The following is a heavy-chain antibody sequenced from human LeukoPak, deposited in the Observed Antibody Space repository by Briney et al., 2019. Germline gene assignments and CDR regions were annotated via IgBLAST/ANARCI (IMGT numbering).Heavy chain of an antibody. CDR1: GYTFTGYY. CDR3: ARGHIAAAGYYYYYYMDV. V-gene: IGHV1-2*06. J-gene: IGHJ6*03. D-gene: IGHD6-13*01. Sequence: ASVKVSCKASGYTFTGYYMHWVPQAPGQGLEWMGRINPNSGGTNYAQKFQGRVTMTRDTSISTAYMELSRLRSDDTAVYYCARGHIAAAGYYYYYYMDVWGKGTTVTVSS. CDR2: INPNSGGT.